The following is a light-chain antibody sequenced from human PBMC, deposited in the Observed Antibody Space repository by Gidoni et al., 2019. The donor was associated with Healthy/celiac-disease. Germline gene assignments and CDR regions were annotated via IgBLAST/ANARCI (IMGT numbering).Light chain of an antibody. CDR2: GAS. CDR1: QSVSSSY. V-gene: IGKV3-20*01. Sequence: EIVLTQSPGTLSLSPGERATLSCRASQSVSSSYVAWYQQKPRPAPRLLIYGASSRATGIPDRCSGSGSGTDFTLTISRLEPEDFAVYYCQQYGSSPFTFGPGTKVDIK. CDR3: QQYGSSPFT. J-gene: IGKJ3*01.